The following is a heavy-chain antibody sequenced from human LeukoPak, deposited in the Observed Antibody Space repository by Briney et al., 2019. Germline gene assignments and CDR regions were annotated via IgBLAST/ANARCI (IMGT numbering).Heavy chain of an antibody. D-gene: IGHD5-18*01. CDR1: GFTFSSYA. Sequence: GGSLRLSCAASGFTFSSYAMHWVRQAPGKGLEWVAVISYDGSNKYYADSVKGRFTISRDNSKNTLYLQMNSLRAEDTAVYYCARDFRGYSYGAYYMDVWGKGTTVTVSS. J-gene: IGHJ6*03. CDR3: ARDFRGYSYGAYYMDV. CDR2: ISYDGSNK. V-gene: IGHV3-30*04.